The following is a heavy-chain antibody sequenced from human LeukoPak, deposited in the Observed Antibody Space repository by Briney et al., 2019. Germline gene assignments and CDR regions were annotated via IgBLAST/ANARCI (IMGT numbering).Heavy chain of an antibody. Sequence: ASVKVSCKASGGTFSSYAISWVRQAPGQGLEWMGGIIPIFGTANYAQKFQGRVTITADESTSTAYMELSSLRSEDTVVYYCARDPPRYSSGWLGAHSGYYYGMDVWGQGTTVTVSS. D-gene: IGHD6-19*01. CDR2: IIPIFGTA. J-gene: IGHJ6*02. V-gene: IGHV1-69*13. CDR1: GGTFSSYA. CDR3: ARDPPRYSSGWLGAHSGYYYGMDV.